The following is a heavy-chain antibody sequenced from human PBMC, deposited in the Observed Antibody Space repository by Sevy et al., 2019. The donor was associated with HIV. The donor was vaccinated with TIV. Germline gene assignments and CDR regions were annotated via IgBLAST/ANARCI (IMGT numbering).Heavy chain of an antibody. CDR1: GFTFNTYT. D-gene: IGHD3-10*01. CDR3: ARPYGSGSWEAFDM. J-gene: IGHJ3*02. CDR2: IRSSANYI. Sequence: GGSLRLSCAASGFTFNTYTMNWVRQAPGEGLEWVSSIRSSANYIYYADSVKGRFTISRDNAKNSLFLQMNNLRAEDTAVYYCARPYGSGSWEAFDMWGQGTMVTVSS. V-gene: IGHV3-21*01.